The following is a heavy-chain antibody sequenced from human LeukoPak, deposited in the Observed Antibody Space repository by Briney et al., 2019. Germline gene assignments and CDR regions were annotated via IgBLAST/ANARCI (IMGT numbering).Heavy chain of an antibody. CDR1: GYTFTSYY. Sequence: GASVKVSCKASGYTFTSYYMHWVRQAPGQGLEWMGIINPSGGSTSYAQKFQGRVTMTRDTSTSTVYMELSSLRSEDTAVYYCAREFVGSTSYLRGKYNWFDPWGQGTLVTVSS. V-gene: IGHV1-46*01. CDR2: INPSGGST. CDR3: AREFVGSTSYLRGKYNWFDP. D-gene: IGHD2-2*01. J-gene: IGHJ5*02.